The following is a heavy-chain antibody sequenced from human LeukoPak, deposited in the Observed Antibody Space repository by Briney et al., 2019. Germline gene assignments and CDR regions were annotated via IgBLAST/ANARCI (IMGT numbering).Heavy chain of an antibody. CDR3: AKLDTFDYYFDY. D-gene: IGHD3-16*01. Sequence: GGSLRLSCAASGFTFSTYAMSWVRQAPGKGLELVSAISGSGGSTYYADSVKGRFTISRDNSKNTLYLQMNSLRAEDTAVYYCAKLDTFDYYFDYWGQGTLVTVSS. CDR1: GFTFSTYA. V-gene: IGHV3-23*01. CDR2: ISGSGGST. J-gene: IGHJ4*02.